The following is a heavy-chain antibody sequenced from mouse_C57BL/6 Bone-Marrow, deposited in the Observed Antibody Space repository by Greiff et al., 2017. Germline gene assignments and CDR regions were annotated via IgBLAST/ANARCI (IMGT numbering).Heavy chain of an antibody. D-gene: IGHD1-1*01. V-gene: IGHV5-9*01. Sequence: EVNVVESGGGLVKPGGSLKLSCAASGFTFSSYTMSWVRQTPEKRLQWVGAISGGGGNTYYPDSVKGRFTISRDNDKNILYLQMSSLRSEDTALYYCSRQVTTVLATKYFDVWGTGTTVTVSS. CDR1: GFTFSSYT. CDR2: ISGGGGNT. J-gene: IGHJ1*03. CDR3: SRQVTTVLATKYFDV.